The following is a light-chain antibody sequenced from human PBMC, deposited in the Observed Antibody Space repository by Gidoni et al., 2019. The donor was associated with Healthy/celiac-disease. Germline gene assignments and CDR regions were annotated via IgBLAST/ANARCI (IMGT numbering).Light chain of an antibody. CDR2: SNN. J-gene: IGLJ2*01. Sequence: QSVLTLPPSASGTPGLRDTISCSGSSSNIGSNPVNWYQQLPGTAPKRIIYSNNQRPSGVPVRFSGSSSSTSPALAISGRQSEDKADDECAAWDDSLNGPVFCGGTKLTVL. V-gene: IGLV1-44*01. CDR1: SSNIGSNP. CDR3: AAWDDSLNGPV.